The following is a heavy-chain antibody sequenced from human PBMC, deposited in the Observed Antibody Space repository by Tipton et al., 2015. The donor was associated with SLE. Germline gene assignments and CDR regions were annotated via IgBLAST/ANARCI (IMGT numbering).Heavy chain of an antibody. D-gene: IGHD3-22*01. J-gene: IGHJ3*02. V-gene: IGHV4-4*07. CDR3: ARDLLYYYDSSGYYHHDAFDI. CDR1: GVSISSSY. Sequence: TLSLTCNVSGVSISSSYWSWIRQPAGKGLEWIGRIYTSGATDDNPSLKSRVTMSVDMSKNQFSLKLSSVTAADTAVYYCARDLLYYYDSSGYYHHDAFDIWGQGTMVTVSS. CDR2: IYTSGAT.